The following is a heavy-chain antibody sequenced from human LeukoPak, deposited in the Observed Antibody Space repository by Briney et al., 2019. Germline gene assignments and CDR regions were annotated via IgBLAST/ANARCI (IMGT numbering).Heavy chain of an antibody. CDR2: IKQDGSEK. CDR1: GFTFSSYW. J-gene: IGHJ4*02. D-gene: IGHD6-19*01. CDR3: ARDVYSSGWYRGDTRFDY. Sequence: GGSLRLSCAASGFTFSSYWMSWVRQAPGKGLEWVANIKQDGSEKYYVDSVKGRFTISRDNAKNSLSLQMNSLRAEDTAVYYCARDVYSSGWYRGDTRFDYWGQGTLVTVSS. V-gene: IGHV3-7*01.